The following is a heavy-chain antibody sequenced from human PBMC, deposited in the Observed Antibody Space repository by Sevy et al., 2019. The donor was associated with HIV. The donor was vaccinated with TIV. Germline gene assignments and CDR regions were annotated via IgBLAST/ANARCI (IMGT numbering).Heavy chain of an antibody. J-gene: IGHJ4*02. CDR1: GFTFSSYS. CDR3: ARGYCNYLFDY. V-gene: IGHV3-21*01. D-gene: IGHD4-4*01. CDR2: LSSSSSYR. Sequence: GGSLRLSCAASGFTFSSYSMNWVRQAPGKGLEWVSSLSSSSSYRYYADSVKGRLTISGDNAKTSLFLQLNSLRAEDTAVYYCARGYCNYLFDYWGQGTLVTVSS.